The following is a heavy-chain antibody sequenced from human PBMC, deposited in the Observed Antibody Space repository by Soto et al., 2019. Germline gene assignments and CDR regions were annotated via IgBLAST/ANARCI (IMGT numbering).Heavy chain of an antibody. J-gene: IGHJ4*02. CDR3: ARGFGILALMVRGVTNDY. Sequence: ASVKVSCKASGYTFTSYDINWVRQATGQGLEWMGWMNPNSGNTGYAQKFQGRVTMTRNTSISTAYMELSSLRSEDTAVYYCARGFGILALMVRGVTNDYWGQGTLVTVSS. V-gene: IGHV1-8*01. CDR2: MNPNSGNT. CDR1: GYTFTSYD. D-gene: IGHD3-10*01.